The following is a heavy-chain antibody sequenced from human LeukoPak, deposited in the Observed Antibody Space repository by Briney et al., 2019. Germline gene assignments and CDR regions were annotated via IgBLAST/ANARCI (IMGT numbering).Heavy chain of an antibody. CDR1: GGSISRYS. CDR3: ARVFNMIEVVSDAFDI. V-gene: IGHV4-4*07. J-gene: IGHJ3*02. Sequence: PSETLSLTCTVSGGSISRYSWNWIRQPAGKGLEWIGRIYTSGSTNYNPSLKSRVTMSADTSKNQVSLKLNAVTAADTAVYYCARVFNMIEVVSDAFDIWGQGTMVTVSS. D-gene: IGHD3-22*01. CDR2: IYTSGST.